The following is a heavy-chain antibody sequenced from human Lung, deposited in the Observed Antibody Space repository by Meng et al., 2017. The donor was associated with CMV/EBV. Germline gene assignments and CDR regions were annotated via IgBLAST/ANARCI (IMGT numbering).Heavy chain of an antibody. D-gene: IGHD4-23*01. CDR1: GDIVSSKRAA. J-gene: IGHJ4*02. CDR3: ARGINGGCGD. CDR2: TYYRSKWYH. V-gene: IGHV6-1*01. Sequence: QAQLQQTGPGVVKPPQTLSLPCPISGDIVSSKRAAWHWIRQSPSRGLEWLGRTYYRSKWYHEYAVSVKSRITISPDTPKNQFSLQLNSMTPEDTAVYYCARGINGGCGDWGQGTLVTVSS.